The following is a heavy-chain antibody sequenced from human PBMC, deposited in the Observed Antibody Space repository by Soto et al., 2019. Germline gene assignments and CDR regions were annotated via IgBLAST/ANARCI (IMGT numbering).Heavy chain of an antibody. CDR3: ARVRRYSYGYHFDY. Sequence: SETLSLTCAVSGGSISSGGYSWSWIRQPPGKGLEWIGYIYHSGSTYYNPSLKSRVTISVDRSKNQFSLKLSSVTAADTAVYYCARVRRYSYGYHFDYWGQGTLVTVSS. V-gene: IGHV4-30-2*01. CDR1: GGSISSGGYS. D-gene: IGHD5-18*01. J-gene: IGHJ4*02. CDR2: IYHSGST.